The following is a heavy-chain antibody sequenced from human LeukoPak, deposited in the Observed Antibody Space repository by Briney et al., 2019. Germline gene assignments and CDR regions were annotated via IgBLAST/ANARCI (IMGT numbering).Heavy chain of an antibody. D-gene: IGHD6-13*01. CDR3: ARGSRIAAVRGGWFDP. Sequence: PSETLSLTCTVSGGSISSGSYYWSWIRQPAGKGLEWIGRIYTSGSTNYNPSLKSRVTISVDTSKNQFSLKLSSVTAADTAVYYCARGSRIAAVRGGWFDPWGQGTLVTVSS. CDR1: GGSISSGSYY. J-gene: IGHJ5*02. V-gene: IGHV4-61*02. CDR2: IYTSGST.